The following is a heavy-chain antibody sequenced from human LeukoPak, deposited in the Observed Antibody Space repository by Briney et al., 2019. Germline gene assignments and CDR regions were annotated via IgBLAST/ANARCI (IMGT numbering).Heavy chain of an antibody. D-gene: IGHD3-22*01. Sequence: SETLSLTCTASGGSISSSSYYWGWIRQPPGKGLEWIGSIYYSGSTYYNPSLKSRVTISVDTSKNQFSLKLSSVTAADTAVYYCARHLGGDCYDSSAIPWFDPWGQGTLVTVSS. CDR2: IYYSGST. V-gene: IGHV4-39*01. J-gene: IGHJ5*02. CDR1: GGSISSSSYY. CDR3: ARHLGGDCYDSSAIPWFDP.